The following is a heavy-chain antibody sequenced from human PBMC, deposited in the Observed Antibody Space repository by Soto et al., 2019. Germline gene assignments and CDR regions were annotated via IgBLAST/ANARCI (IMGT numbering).Heavy chain of an antibody. CDR2: IIPIFGTA. CDR1: GGTFSSYA. J-gene: IGHJ6*02. V-gene: IGHV1-69*13. CDR3: ARAVTIFGVVIGPYYGMDV. D-gene: IGHD3-3*01. Sequence: ASVKVSCKASGGTFSSYAISWVRQAPGQGLEWMGGIIPIFGTANYAQKFQGRVTITADESTSTAYMELSSLRSEDTAVYYCARAVTIFGVVIGPYYGMDVWGQGTTVTVS.